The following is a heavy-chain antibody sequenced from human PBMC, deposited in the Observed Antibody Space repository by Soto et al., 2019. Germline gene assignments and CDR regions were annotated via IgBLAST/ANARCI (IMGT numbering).Heavy chain of an antibody. V-gene: IGHV1-8*01. CDR2: MSPKYGST. J-gene: IGHJ4*02. D-gene: IGHD2-2*02. CDR1: GYTFTGYD. CDR3: AREEYTGRDPFDY. Sequence: QVQLVQSGAEVKKPGASVKVSCTASGYTFTGYDINWVRQAPGQGLEWLGWMSPKYGSTGYTQKFQGSVTMTTENPITTAYMELTSLRSEDTGVYFCAREEYTGRDPFDYWGQGTLFTVSS.